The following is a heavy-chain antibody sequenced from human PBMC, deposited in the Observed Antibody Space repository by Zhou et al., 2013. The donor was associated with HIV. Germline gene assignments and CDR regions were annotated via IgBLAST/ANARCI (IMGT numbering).Heavy chain of an antibody. CDR1: GYTFTGYY. CDR3: ARVLWFGELIDAFDI. J-gene: IGHJ3*02. V-gene: IGHV1-2*02. CDR2: INPNSGGT. D-gene: IGHD3-10*01. Sequence: QVQLVQSGAEVKKPGASVKVSCKASGYTFTGYYMHWVRQAPGQGLEWMGWINPNSGGTNYAQKFQGRVTMTRDTSISTAYMELSRLRSDDTAVYYCARVLWFGELIDAFDIWGQGTMVTVSS.